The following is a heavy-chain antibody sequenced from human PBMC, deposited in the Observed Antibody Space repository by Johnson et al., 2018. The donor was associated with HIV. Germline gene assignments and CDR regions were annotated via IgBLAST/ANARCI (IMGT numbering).Heavy chain of an antibody. V-gene: IGHV3-20*04. Sequence: VHLVESGGGLVQPGGSLRLSCAASGFTFSSYWMSWVRQAPGKGLEWVSGINWNGGSTGYADSVKGRFTISRDNAKNSLYLQMNSLRAEDTALYYCARDWAAVGRVGGMDAFDIWGQGTMVTVSS. D-gene: IGHD6-13*01. CDR2: INWNGGST. CDR1: GFTFSSYW. CDR3: ARDWAAVGRVGGMDAFDI. J-gene: IGHJ3*02.